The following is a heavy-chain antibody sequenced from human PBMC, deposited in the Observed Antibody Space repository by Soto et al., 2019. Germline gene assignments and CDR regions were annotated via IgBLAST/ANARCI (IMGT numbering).Heavy chain of an antibody. J-gene: IGHJ5*02. CDR1: GGSISSYY. CDR2: IYYSGST. CDR3: ARRPGIAAAGNWFDP. D-gene: IGHD6-13*01. V-gene: IGHV4-59*01. Sequence: SETLSLTCTVSGGSISSYYWSWIRQPPGKGLERIGYIYYSGSTNYNPSLKSRVTISVDTSKNQFSLKLISVTAADTALYYCARRPGIAAAGNWFDPWGQGTLVTVSS.